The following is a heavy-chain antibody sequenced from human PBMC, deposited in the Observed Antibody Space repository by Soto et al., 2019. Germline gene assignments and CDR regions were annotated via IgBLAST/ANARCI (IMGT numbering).Heavy chain of an antibody. D-gene: IGHD2-15*01. V-gene: IGHV4-59*01. J-gene: IGHJ6*03. CDR2: IYYSGST. CDR3: ATGGGSCYSCLSGYYYYYYMDV. CDR1: GGSISSYY. Sequence: QVQLQESGPGLVKPSETLSLTCTVSGGSISSYYWSWIRQPPGKGLEWIGYIYYSGSTNYNPSLKSRVTISVDTSKNQFSLKLSSVTAADTAVYYCATGGGSCYSCLSGYYYYYYMDVWGKGTTVTVSS.